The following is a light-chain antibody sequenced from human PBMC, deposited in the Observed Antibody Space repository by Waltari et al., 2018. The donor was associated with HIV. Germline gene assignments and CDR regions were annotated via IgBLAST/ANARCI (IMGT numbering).Light chain of an antibody. Sequence: ALTQPASVSGSPGQSITISCTGTSNDVGGYNYVSWYQQHPGKAPKLMIYEVSNRPSGVSNRFSGSKSGNTSSLTISGLQAEDEADYYCQSYDSSLSGSVFGGGTKLTVL. CDR3: QSYDSSLSGSV. CDR1: SNDVGGYNY. J-gene: IGLJ2*01. CDR2: EVS. V-gene: IGLV2-14*01.